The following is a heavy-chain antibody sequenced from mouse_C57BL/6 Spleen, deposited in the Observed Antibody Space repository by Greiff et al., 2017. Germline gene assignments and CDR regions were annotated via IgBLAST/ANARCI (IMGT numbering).Heavy chain of an antibody. V-gene: IGHV1-63*01. Sequence: QVQLKESGAELVRPGTSVKMSCKASGYTFTNYWIGWAKQRPGHGREWIGDIYSGGGYTNYNEKFKGKATLTADKSSSTAYMQFSSLTSEDSAIYYCARKGDSNYPYFDYWGQGTTLTVSS. J-gene: IGHJ2*01. CDR2: IYSGGGYT. CDR3: ARKGDSNYPYFDY. CDR1: GYTFTNYW. D-gene: IGHD2-5*01.